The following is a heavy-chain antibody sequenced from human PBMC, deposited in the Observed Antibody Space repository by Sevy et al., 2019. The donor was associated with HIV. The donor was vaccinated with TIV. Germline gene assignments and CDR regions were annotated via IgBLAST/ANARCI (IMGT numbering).Heavy chain of an antibody. Sequence: GASVKVSCKASGGTFSSNGFSWVRQAPGQKREWMGGIVPMYGTSNYAQKVQGRVTITADESTNTVYMELSSLRFEDTAVYYCARGPLRGSSWFSHYFDYWGQGTLVTVSS. CDR1: GGTFSSNG. J-gene: IGHJ4*02. V-gene: IGHV1-69*13. CDR2: IVPMYGTS. CDR3: ARGPLRGSSWFSHYFDY. D-gene: IGHD6-13*01.